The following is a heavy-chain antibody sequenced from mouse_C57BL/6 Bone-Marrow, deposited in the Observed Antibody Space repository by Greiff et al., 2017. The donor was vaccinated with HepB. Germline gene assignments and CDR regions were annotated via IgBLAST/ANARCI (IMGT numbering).Heavy chain of an antibody. CDR2: ISSGGSYT. CDR3: ASPKFAY. Sequence: EVKLLESGGDLVKPGGSLKLSYAASGFTFSSYGMSWVRQTPDKRLEWVATISSGGSYTYYPDSVKGRFTISRDNAKNTLYLQMSSLKSEDTAMYYCASPKFAYWGQGTLVTVSA. CDR1: GFTFSSYG. V-gene: IGHV5-6*01. J-gene: IGHJ3*01.